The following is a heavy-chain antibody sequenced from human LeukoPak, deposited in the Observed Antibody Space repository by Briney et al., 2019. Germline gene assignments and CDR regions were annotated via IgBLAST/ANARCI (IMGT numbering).Heavy chain of an antibody. CDR3: ATLSEGDYFDY. V-gene: IGHV1-2*06. J-gene: IGHJ4*02. D-gene: IGHD3-16*01. CDR2: INPNSGGT. CDR1: GYTFTGYY. Sequence: ASVKVSCKAPGYTFTGYYMHWVRQAPGQGLEWMGRINPNSGGTNYAQKFQGRVTMTRDTSISTAYMELSRLRSDDTAVYYCATLSEGDYFDYWGQGTLVTVSS.